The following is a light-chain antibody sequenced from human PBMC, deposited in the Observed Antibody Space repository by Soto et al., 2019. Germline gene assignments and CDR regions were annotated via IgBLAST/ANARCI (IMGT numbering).Light chain of an antibody. CDR3: QEYDGSPIT. J-gene: IGKJ5*01. CDR2: DAS. V-gene: IGKV3-20*01. CDR1: QSIRSGR. Sequence: EIVLTQSPDTLSWSPGERATLSCRASQSIRSGRLAWYQQKPGQAPTLVIFDASSRASGVPVRFSGSGSGTDFTLTITRLEPEDFAVYYCQEYDGSPITFGLGTRLEIK.